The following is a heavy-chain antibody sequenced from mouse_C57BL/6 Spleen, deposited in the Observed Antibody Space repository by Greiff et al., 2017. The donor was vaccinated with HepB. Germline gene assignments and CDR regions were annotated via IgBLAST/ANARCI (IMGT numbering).Heavy chain of an antibody. CDR2: IYPGDGDT. J-gene: IGHJ1*03. CDR3: ARNWDYGSRGGYFDV. D-gene: IGHD1-1*01. V-gene: IGHV1-82*01. Sequence: QVQLLQSGPELVKPGASVKISCTASGFAFSSSWMNWVKQRPGKGLEWFGRIYPGDGDTNYNGKFTGKATLTADKSSSTAYMQLSSLTTEDSAVYFCARNWDYGSRGGYFDVWGTGTTVTVSS. CDR1: GFAFSSSW.